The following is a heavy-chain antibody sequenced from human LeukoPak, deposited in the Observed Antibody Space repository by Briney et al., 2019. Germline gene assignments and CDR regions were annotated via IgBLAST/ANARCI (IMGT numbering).Heavy chain of an antibody. V-gene: IGHV3-21*01. CDR3: ARDYREGEYSGYDLDAFDI. CDR1: GFTFSSYS. J-gene: IGHJ3*02. Sequence: PGGSLRLSCAASGFTFSSYSMNWVRQAPGKGLERVSSISSSSSYIYYADSVKGRFTISRDNAKNSLYLQMNSLRAEDTAVYYCARDYREGEYSGYDLDAFDIWGQGTMVTVSS. CDR2: ISSSSSYI. D-gene: IGHD5-12*01.